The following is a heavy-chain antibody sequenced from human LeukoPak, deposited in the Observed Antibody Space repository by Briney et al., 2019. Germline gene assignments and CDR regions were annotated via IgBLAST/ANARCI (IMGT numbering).Heavy chain of an antibody. CDR2: IHTSGGT. CDR3: ARSAPYCCDY. D-gene: IGHD2-21*01. J-gene: IGHJ4*02. CDR1: GGSIRSYY. Sequence: PSETLSLTCTVSGGSIRSYYWSWVRQPAGKGLEWIGRIHTSGGTNYNPSLKSRVTMSVDTSKNQFSLKLSPVTAADTAVYYCARSAPYCCDYWGQGTLVTVSS. V-gene: IGHV4-4*07.